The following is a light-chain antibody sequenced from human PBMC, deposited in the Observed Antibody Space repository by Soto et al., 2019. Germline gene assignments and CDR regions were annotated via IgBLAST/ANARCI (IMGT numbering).Light chain of an antibody. V-gene: IGKV3-11*01. CDR1: QSVSSY. J-gene: IGKJ5*01. CDR3: HQRSNWPIT. Sequence: EIVLTQSPATLSLSPGERATLSCRASQSVSSYLAWYQQKPGQAPRLLIYDASNRATGIPARFSGSGSGTDFTLTITSLESEDFAIYYCHQRSNWPITFGQGTRLDIK. CDR2: DAS.